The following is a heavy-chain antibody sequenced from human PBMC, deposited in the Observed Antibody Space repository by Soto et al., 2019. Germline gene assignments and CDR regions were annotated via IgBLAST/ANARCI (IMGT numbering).Heavy chain of an antibody. D-gene: IGHD3-10*01. J-gene: IGHJ3*02. V-gene: IGHV4-59*01. CDR1: GGSFNGYY. Sequence: SETRVLTCAVYGGSFNGYYWSWIRQPPGKGLEWIGYIYYSGSTNYNPSLKSRVTISVDTSKNQFSLKLSSVTAADTAVYYCARAVYYYGSGRYFAAFAIWGQGTMVPVS. CDR2: IYYSGST. CDR3: ARAVYYYGSGRYFAAFAI.